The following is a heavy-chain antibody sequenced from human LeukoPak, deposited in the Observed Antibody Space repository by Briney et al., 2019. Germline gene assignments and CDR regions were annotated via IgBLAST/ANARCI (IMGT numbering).Heavy chain of an antibody. D-gene: IGHD3-22*01. Sequence: PGGSLRLSCAASGFTFSSYAMSWVRQAPGKRLEWVSALSGSGGSTYYADSVKGRFTISRDNSKNTLYLQMNSLRAEDTAVYYCAKDGVTMIVVLTGWGQGTLVTVSS. CDR2: LSGSGGST. CDR3: AKDGVTMIVVLTG. CDR1: GFTFSSYA. V-gene: IGHV3-23*01. J-gene: IGHJ4*02.